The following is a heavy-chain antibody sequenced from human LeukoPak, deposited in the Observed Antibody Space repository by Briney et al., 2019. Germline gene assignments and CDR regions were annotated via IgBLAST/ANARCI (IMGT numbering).Heavy chain of an antibody. D-gene: IGHD3-22*01. V-gene: IGHV4-59*01. Sequence: SETLSLTCTVSGGSISSYYWSWIRQPPWKGLEWIGYIYYSGSTNYNPSLKSRVTISVDTSKNQFSLKLSSVTAADTAVYYCARAPQYYYDSSADPYPYNWFDPWGQGTLVTVSS. CDR3: ARAPQYYYDSSADPYPYNWFDP. CDR2: IYYSGST. J-gene: IGHJ5*02. CDR1: GGSISSYY.